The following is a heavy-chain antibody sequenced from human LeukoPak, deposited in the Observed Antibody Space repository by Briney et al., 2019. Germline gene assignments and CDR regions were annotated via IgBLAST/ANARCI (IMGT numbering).Heavy chain of an antibody. V-gene: IGHV1-69*01. D-gene: IGHD6-13*01. Sequence: SVKVSFKSCVCTLSNYASSWLRQAPGQGLEWMGGIIPIFGTANYAQKFQGRVTITADESTSTAYMELSSLRSEDTAVYYCARAEYSSSWFDYWGQGTLVTVSS. J-gene: IGHJ4*02. CDR2: IIPIFGTA. CDR1: VCTLSNYA. CDR3: ARAEYSSSWFDY.